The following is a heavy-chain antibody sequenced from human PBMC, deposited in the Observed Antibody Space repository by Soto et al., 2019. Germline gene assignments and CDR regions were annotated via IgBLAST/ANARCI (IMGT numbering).Heavy chain of an antibody. CDR2: MNPNSGHT. J-gene: IGHJ4*02. D-gene: IGHD1-1*01. Sequence: ASVKVSCKASGYTFTSHDINWMRQTTGQGLEWMGWMNPNSGHTNYAQNFQGRVTMTRDTSINTAYMELTNLRSEDTAIYYCAKAGSSLPFFDYWGRGTLVTVSS. CDR3: AKAGSSLPFFDY. V-gene: IGHV1-8*01. CDR1: GYTFTSHD.